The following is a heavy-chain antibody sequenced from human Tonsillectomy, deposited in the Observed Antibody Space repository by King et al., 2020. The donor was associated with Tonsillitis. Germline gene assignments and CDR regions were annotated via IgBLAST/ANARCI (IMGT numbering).Heavy chain of an antibody. CDR3: ASFGITMVRGVIITDYFDY. CDR1: GGSISSSSYY. Sequence: LPLQESGPGLVKPSETLSLTCTVSGGSISSSSYYWGWIRQPPGKGLEWIGSIYYSGSTYYNPSLKSRVTISVDTSKNQFSLKLSSVTAADTAVYYCASFGITMVRGVIITDYFDYWGQGTLVTVSS. CDR2: IYYSGST. D-gene: IGHD3-10*01. J-gene: IGHJ4*02. V-gene: IGHV4-39*01.